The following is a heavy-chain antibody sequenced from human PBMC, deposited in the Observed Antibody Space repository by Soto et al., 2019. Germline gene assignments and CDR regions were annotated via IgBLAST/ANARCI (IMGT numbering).Heavy chain of an antibody. D-gene: IGHD6-19*01. CDR2: ISSSGSTI. CDR3: ATSSGWYNWFDP. Sequence: PGGSLSLSCGASGFTFSSYEMNWVRQAPGKGLEWVSYISSSGSTIYYADSVKGRFTISRDNAKNSLYLQMNSLRAEDTAVYYCATSSGWYNWFDPWGQGTLVTVSS. J-gene: IGHJ5*02. V-gene: IGHV3-48*03. CDR1: GFTFSSYE.